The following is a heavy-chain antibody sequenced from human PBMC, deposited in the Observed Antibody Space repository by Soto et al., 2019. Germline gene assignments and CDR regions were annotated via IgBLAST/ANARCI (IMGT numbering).Heavy chain of an antibody. V-gene: IGHV1-69*13. D-gene: IGHD6-19*01. CDR2: IIPIFGTA. J-gene: IGHJ5*02. CDR3: ARAVSSGWSTRGPYNWFDP. CDR1: GGTFSSYA. Sequence: SVKVSCKASGGTFSSYAISWVRQAPGQGLEWMGGIIPIFGTANYAQKFQGRVTITADESTSTAYMELSSLRSEDTAVYYCARAVSSGWSTRGPYNWFDPWGQGTLVTVSS.